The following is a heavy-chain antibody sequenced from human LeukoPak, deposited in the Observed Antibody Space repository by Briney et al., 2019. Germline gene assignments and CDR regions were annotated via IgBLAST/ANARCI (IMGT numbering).Heavy chain of an antibody. CDR3: ARGGYKDADWDFDY. Sequence: ASVKVSCKASGYSFSSYGISWVRQAPGQGLEYMGWISAYNGNTNFGQKVQGRVTMTTDTSTSTAYMELKHLRSDDTAVYYCARGGYKDADWDFDYRGQGTLVTVSS. CDR1: GYSFSSYG. V-gene: IGHV1-18*01. J-gene: IGHJ4*02. CDR2: ISAYNGNT. D-gene: IGHD5-24*01.